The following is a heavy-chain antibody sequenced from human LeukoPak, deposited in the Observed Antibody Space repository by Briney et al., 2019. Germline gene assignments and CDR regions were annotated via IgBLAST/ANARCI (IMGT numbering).Heavy chain of an antibody. D-gene: IGHD3-3*01. CDR3: ARDARFLNY. J-gene: IGHJ4*02. CDR2: IKQDGSEK. CDR1: GFTYSSYW. Sequence: GGSMRLXCAASGFTYSSYWMSWVRQAPGKGLEWVANIKQDGSEKYYVDSVKGRFTISRDNAKNSLYLQMNSLRAEDTAVYYCARDARFLNYWGQGTLVTVSS. V-gene: IGHV3-7*01.